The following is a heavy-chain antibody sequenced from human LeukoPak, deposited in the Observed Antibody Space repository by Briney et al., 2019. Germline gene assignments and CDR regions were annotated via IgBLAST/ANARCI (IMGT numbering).Heavy chain of an antibody. CDR2: INHSGST. CDR1: GGSFSGYY. J-gene: IGHJ5*02. V-gene: IGHV4-34*01. Sequence: SETQSLTCAVYGGSFSGYYWSWIRQPPGKGLEWIGEINHSGSTNYNPSLKSRVTISVDTSKNQFSLKLSSVTAADTAVYYCARALNWFDPWGQGTLVTVSS. CDR3: ARALNWFDP.